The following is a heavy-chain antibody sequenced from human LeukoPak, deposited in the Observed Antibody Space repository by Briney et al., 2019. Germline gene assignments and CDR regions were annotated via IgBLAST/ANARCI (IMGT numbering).Heavy chain of an antibody. Sequence: SQTLSLTCTVSGGSVSSGSYYWSWIRQPPGKGLEWIGYIYYSGSTNYNPSLKSRVTISVDTSKNQFSLKLSSVTAADTAVYYCARALGYYDSSGRYFDYWGQGTLVTVSS. D-gene: IGHD3-22*01. CDR3: ARALGYYDSSGRYFDY. V-gene: IGHV4-61*01. CDR2: IYYSGST. CDR1: GGSVSSGSYY. J-gene: IGHJ4*02.